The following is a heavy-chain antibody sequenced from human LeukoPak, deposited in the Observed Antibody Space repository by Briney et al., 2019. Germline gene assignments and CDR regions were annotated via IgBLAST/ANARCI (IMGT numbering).Heavy chain of an antibody. CDR3: ARRGSSWYSWDY. CDR1: GYTFTSYD. CDR2: MNPNSGNT. V-gene: IGHV1-8*01. Sequence: GASVKVSCKASGYTFTSYDINWVRQATGQGLEWMGWMNPNSGNTGYAQKFQGRVTMTRNTSISTAYMELSSLRSEDTAVYYCARRGSSWYSWDYWGQGTLVTVSS. J-gene: IGHJ4*02. D-gene: IGHD6-13*01.